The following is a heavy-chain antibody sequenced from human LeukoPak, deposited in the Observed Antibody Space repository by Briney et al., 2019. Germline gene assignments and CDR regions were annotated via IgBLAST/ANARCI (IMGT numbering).Heavy chain of an antibody. V-gene: IGHV3-53*01. CDR1: GFSVSSNY. CDR2: IYSDGRT. CDR3: ARGSTYYDSSGQVPFDY. Sequence: PGGSLRLSCVGSGFSVSSNYMNWVRQAPGRGLDWVSVIYSDGRTFYADSVKGRFTSSRDNSKNTVDLQMNNLGADDTAVYYCARGSTYYDSSGQVPFDYWGQGTLVTVSS. J-gene: IGHJ4*02. D-gene: IGHD3-22*01.